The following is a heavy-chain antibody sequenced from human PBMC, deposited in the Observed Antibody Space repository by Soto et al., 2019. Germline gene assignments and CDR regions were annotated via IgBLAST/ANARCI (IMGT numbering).Heavy chain of an antibody. D-gene: IGHD3-22*01. V-gene: IGHV3-73*02. Sequence: EVQLVESGGGLVQPGGSLKLSCAASGFTFSGSAMHWVRQASGKGLEWVGRIRNKTNNYATAYAASVKGRFTISRDDSKNTAYLQMNSLKTEDTAVYYCTCHSPADMIRNWGQGTLDTVSS. CDR2: IRNKTNNYAT. CDR3: TCHSPADMIRN. CDR1: GFTFSGSA. J-gene: IGHJ4*02.